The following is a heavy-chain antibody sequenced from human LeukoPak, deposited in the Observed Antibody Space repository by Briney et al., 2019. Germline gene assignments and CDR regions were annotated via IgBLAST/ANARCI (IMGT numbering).Heavy chain of an antibody. CDR1: GGSISSSSYY. D-gene: IGHD3-10*01. V-gene: IGHV4-39*01. CDR3: ARQRLGSGSYYNRDYYYGMDV. Sequence: SETLSLTCTVSGGSISSSSYYWGWIRQPPGKGLEWIGSIYYSGSTYYNPSLKSRVTISVDTSKNQFSLKLSSVTAADTAVYYCARQRLGSGSYYNRDYYYGMDVWGQGTTVTVSS. J-gene: IGHJ6*02. CDR2: IYYSGST.